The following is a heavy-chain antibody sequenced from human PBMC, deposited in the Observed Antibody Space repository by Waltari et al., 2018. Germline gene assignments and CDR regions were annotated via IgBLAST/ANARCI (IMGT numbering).Heavy chain of an antibody. J-gene: IGHJ6*02. CDR3: ARDSSVTPSSFYYYYGMDV. D-gene: IGHD2-2*01. V-gene: IGHV3-33*01. Sequence: QVQLVESGGGVVQPGRSLRLSCAASGFTFSSSGMHWVRQAPGTGLEWVAVIWYDGSNKYYADSVKGRFTISRDNSKNTLYLQMNSLRAEDTAVYYCARDSSVTPSSFYYYYGMDVWGQGTTVTVSS. CDR2: IWYDGSNK. CDR1: GFTFSSSG.